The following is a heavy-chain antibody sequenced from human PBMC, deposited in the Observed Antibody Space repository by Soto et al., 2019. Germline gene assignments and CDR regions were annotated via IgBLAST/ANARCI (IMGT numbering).Heavy chain of an antibody. Sequence: PSETLSLTCAVSGGSISSGGYSWSWIRQPPGKGLGGIGDIYHRGSTYYNPSLKSRVTISVDRSKNQFSLKLSSVTAADTAVYYCASRDGYNQGSFDYWGQGTLVTVSS. CDR2: IYHRGST. J-gene: IGHJ4*02. V-gene: IGHV4-30-2*01. D-gene: IGHD2-21*01. CDR3: ASRDGYNQGSFDY. CDR1: GGSISSGGYS.